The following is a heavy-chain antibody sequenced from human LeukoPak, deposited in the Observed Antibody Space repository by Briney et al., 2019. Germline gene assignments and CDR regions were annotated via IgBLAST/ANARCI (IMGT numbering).Heavy chain of an antibody. Sequence: GGSLRLSCAASGFTFSSYSMNWVRQAPGKGLEWISYISYSSSTIYYADSVKGRFTISRDNAKNSLYLQMNSLRAEDTAVYYCAAAVDGRYHWNYHWGQGTLVTVSS. V-gene: IGHV3-48*01. CDR2: ISYSSSTI. J-gene: IGHJ5*02. D-gene: IGHD1-7*01. CDR3: AAAVDGRYHWNYH. CDR1: GFTFSSYS.